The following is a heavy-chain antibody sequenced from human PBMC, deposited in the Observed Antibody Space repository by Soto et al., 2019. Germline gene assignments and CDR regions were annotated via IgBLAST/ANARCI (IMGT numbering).Heavy chain of an antibody. Sequence: QVQLVESGGGVVQPGRSLRLSCAASGFTFSNYGMHWVRQAPGKGLEWVAVILNDGSNRYHADSVKDRFTISRDNSKNRLYLQMNSLRAEDKAVYYCARDDEYSGNGMDVWGQGTTVNVS. V-gene: IGHV3-33*01. J-gene: IGHJ6*02. CDR3: ARDDEYSGNGMDV. D-gene: IGHD3-10*01. CDR2: ILNDGSNR. CDR1: GFTFSNYG.